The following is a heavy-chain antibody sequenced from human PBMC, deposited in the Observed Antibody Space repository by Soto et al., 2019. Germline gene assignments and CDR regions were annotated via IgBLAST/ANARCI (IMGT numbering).Heavy chain of an antibody. Sequence: EVQLVESGGGLVPPGGSLRLSCSASGFSISGYALNWVRQAPGKGPEWVSYISSSSSAIDYAGSVKGRFSISRDNGKNSLYLQMNRLRAEDTAVYYCARDLSRGSNFHYSMDVWGKGNTVTVSS. J-gene: IGHJ6*03. CDR1: GFSISGYA. CDR2: ISSSSSAI. V-gene: IGHV3-48*01. CDR3: ARDLSRGSNFHYSMDV. D-gene: IGHD3-22*01.